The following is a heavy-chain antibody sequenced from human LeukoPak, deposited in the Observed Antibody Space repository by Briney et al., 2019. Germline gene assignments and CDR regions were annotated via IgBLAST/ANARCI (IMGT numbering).Heavy chain of an antibody. V-gene: IGHV4-61*02. J-gene: IGHJ4*02. CDR2: IYTSGST. D-gene: IGHD6-13*01. CDR3: ARVFSDSSSWYVVY. Sequence: SETLSLTCTVSGGSISSGSYYWSWIRQPAGKGLEWIGRIYTSGSTNYNPSLKSRVTISVDTSKNQFSLKLSSVTAADTAVYYCARVFSDSSSWYVVYWGQGTLVTVSS. CDR1: GGSISSGSYY.